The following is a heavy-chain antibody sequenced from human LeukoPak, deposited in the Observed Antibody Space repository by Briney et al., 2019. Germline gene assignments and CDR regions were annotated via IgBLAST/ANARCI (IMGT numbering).Heavy chain of an antibody. CDR3: ARVNTAMVYGPDY. J-gene: IGHJ4*02. CDR2: INHSGST. CDR1: GGSFSGYY. Sequence: PSETLSLTCAVYGGSFSGYYWSWIRQPPGKGLEWIGEINHSGSTNYNPSLKSRVTISVDTSKNQFSLKLSSVTAADTAVYYCARVNTAMVYGPDYWGQGTLVTVSS. D-gene: IGHD5-18*01. V-gene: IGHV4-34*01.